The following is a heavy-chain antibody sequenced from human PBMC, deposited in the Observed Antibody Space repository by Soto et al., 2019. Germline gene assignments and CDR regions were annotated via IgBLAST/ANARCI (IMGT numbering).Heavy chain of an antibody. CDR3: ARGGYYDSSGARNYHYYGMDV. CDR2: ISPYNDDT. D-gene: IGHD3-22*01. V-gene: IGHV1-18*01. J-gene: IGHJ6*02. CDR1: GYRFSDYG. Sequence: GASVKVSCKTSGYRFSDYGITWVRQAPGQGLEWLGWISPYNDDTKYAQRLQGRVTMTTDTSTRTAYMDIRGLRSDDTAIYYCARGGYYDSSGARNYHYYGMDVWGQGTTVTVSS.